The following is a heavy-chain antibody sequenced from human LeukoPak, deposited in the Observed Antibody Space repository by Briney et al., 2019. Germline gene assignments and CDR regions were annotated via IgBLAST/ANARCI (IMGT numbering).Heavy chain of an antibody. Sequence: GGSLRLSCATSGFTFSNAWMNWVRQAPGKGLEWVGRIRSNSDGGTIDYAAPVKGRFTLSRDDSKTTLYLQMNSLRAEDTAVYYCAKDRPWYGDYGADYFDYWGQGTLVTVSS. CDR2: IRSNSDGGTI. D-gene: IGHD4-17*01. CDR3: AKDRPWYGDYGADYFDY. CDR1: GFTFSNAW. J-gene: IGHJ4*02. V-gene: IGHV3-15*07.